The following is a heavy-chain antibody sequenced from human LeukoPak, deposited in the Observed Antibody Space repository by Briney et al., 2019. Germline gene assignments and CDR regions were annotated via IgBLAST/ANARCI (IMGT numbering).Heavy chain of an antibody. CDR2: IIPIFGTA. Sequence: GASVKVSCKASGGTFSSYAISWVRQAPGQGLEWMGGIIPIFGTANYAQKFQGRVTITADESTSTAYMELSSLRSEDTAVYYCARGGIVVVPAAPPDPFDYWGQGTLVTVSS. D-gene: IGHD2-2*01. CDR1: GGTFSSYA. CDR3: ARGGIVVVPAAPPDPFDY. J-gene: IGHJ4*02. V-gene: IGHV1-69*13.